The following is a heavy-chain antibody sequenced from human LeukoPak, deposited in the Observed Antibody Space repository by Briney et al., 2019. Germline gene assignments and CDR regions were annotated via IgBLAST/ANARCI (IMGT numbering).Heavy chain of an antibody. Sequence: GSSVKVSCKASGGTFSSYAISWVRQAPGQGLEWMGRIIPIFGTANYAQKFQGRVTITTDESTSTAYMELSSLRSEDTAVYYCASGGYYYDSSGCLEYWGQGTLVTVSS. V-gene: IGHV1-69*05. CDR1: GGTFSSYA. D-gene: IGHD3-22*01. CDR2: IIPIFGTA. J-gene: IGHJ4*02. CDR3: ASGGYYYDSSGCLEY.